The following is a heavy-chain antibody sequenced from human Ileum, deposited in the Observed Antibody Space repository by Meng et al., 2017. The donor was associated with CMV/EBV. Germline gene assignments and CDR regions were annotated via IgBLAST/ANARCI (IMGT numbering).Heavy chain of an antibody. CDR2: IHGDDID. CDR3: VHRYSTSTGEVS. D-gene: IGHD2/OR15-2a*01. CDR1: GFSLTTVVHS. V-gene: IGHV2-5*05. J-gene: IGHJ5*02. Sequence: QITLKESGPTLVKPTETLTLTCSFSGFSLTTVVHSVGWIRQPPGKAPEWLALIHGDDIDKFAPFLRSRLTVTRDISKNEVFLTMTNMDPADTATYYCVHRYSTSTGEVSWGQGTLVTVSS.